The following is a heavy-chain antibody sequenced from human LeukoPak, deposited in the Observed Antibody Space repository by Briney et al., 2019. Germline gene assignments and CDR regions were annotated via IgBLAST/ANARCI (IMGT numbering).Heavy chain of an antibody. V-gene: IGHV4-59*12. D-gene: IGHD4-23*01. CDR2: IYYSGST. Sequence: SETLSLTCTVSGGAISSYYWSWIRQPPGKGLEWIGYIYYSGSTNYNPSLKSRVTISVDTSKNQFSLKLSSVTAADTAVYYCARTGDYDGSPYYFDYWGQGTLVTVSS. J-gene: IGHJ4*02. CDR1: GGAISSYY. CDR3: ARTGDYDGSPYYFDY.